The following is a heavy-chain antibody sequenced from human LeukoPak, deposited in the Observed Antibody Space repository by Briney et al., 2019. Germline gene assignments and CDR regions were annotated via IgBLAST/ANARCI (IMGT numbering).Heavy chain of an antibody. D-gene: IGHD6-13*01. Sequence: SETLSLTCTVSGGSISSSSYYWGWIRQPPGKGLEWIGSIYYSGSTYYNPSLKSRVTISVDTSKNQFSLKLSSVTAADTAVYYCARGYIRSRWFDPWGQGTLVTVSS. V-gene: IGHV4-39*01. CDR2: IYYSGST. CDR1: GGSISSSSYY. CDR3: ARGYIRSRWFDP. J-gene: IGHJ5*02.